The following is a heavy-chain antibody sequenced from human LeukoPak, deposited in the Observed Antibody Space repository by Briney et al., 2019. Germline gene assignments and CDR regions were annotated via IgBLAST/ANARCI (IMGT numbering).Heavy chain of an antibody. Sequence: GGSLRLSCAASGFTFSNYAMSWIRQAPGKGLEWLSYISSSGSGIFYADSVKGRFTMSRDNAKNSLYLQMNSLRAEDTAVYYCARTTPGSVDVWGKGTTVTVSS. D-gene: IGHD3-10*01. CDR3: ARTTPGSVDV. J-gene: IGHJ6*04. V-gene: IGHV3-11*04. CDR2: ISSSGSGI. CDR1: GFTFSNYA.